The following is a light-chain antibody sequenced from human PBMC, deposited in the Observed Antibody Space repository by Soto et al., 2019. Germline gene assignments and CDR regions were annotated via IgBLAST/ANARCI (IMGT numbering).Light chain of an antibody. J-gene: IGLJ3*02. CDR1: SRHSSYI. V-gene: IGLV4-60*03. CDR2: LEDSGNY. CDR3: ETWDSHTRV. Sequence: QSVLTQSSSASASLGSSVKLTCTLSSRHSSYIIAWHQQQPGKAPRYLMKLEDSGNYNKGSGVPDRFSGSSSGADRFLTISNLQAEDEADYYCETWDSHTRVFGGGTQLTVL.